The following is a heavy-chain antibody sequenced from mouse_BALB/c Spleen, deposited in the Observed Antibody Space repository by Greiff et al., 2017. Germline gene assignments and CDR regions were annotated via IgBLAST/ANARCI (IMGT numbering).Heavy chain of an antibody. V-gene: IGHV1S135*01. CDR2: IDPFNGGT. D-gene: IGHD4-1*01. CDR3: ARGSNWDYDCAMDY. Sequence: EVQLLQSGPELMKPGASLKLSCKASGYSFTSYYMHWVNQSPGKSLEWIGYIDPFNGGTSYNQKFKGKATLTVDKSSSTAYMHLSSLTSEDSAVYYCARGSNWDYDCAMDYWGQGTTVTVSS. CDR1: GYSFTSYY. J-gene: IGHJ4*01.